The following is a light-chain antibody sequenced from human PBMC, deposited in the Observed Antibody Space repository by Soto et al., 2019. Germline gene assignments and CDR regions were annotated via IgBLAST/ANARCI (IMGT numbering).Light chain of an antibody. CDR3: LQDHSYPRT. V-gene: IGKV1-12*01. Sequence: DIQMTQSPSSVSASVGDRVTITCRASQAIDSWLAWYQQKPGEAPKLLIFTGSLLHSGVPPRFSGSGSGTDFTLTISSLQPEDFATYYCLQDHSYPRTFGQGTTVEVK. J-gene: IGKJ1*01. CDR1: QAIDSW. CDR2: TGS.